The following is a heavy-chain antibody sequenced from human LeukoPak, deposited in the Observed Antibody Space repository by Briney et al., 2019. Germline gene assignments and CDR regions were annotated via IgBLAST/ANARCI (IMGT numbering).Heavy chain of an antibody. CDR1: GFTFSRFG. Sequence: GGSLRLSCAASGFTFSRFGMHWVRQAPGKGLEWVSLISYDGSNEYYADSGKGRFTISRDNSKNTLYLKMNSLRAEDTAVYYCAKDGFCSSTSCYPNHFDYWGQGTLVTVSS. D-gene: IGHD2-2*01. J-gene: IGHJ4*02. CDR2: ISYDGSNE. CDR3: AKDGFCSSTSCYPNHFDY. V-gene: IGHV3-30*18.